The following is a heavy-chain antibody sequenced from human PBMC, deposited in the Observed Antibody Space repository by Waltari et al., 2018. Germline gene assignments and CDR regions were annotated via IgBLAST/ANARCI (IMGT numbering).Heavy chain of an antibody. Sequence: QLHLQGSGTGLVKPSETLSLTCSVSGGSITNTRHYWGWIRQPPGKGLEWAATISHTGATYNNPSLKSRVTISGDTSKNQFSLKLNSVTAADTAVYYCATYVGASIGTAAFDVWGQGTMVTVSS. CDR3: ATYVGASIGTAAFDV. CDR1: GGSITNTRHY. CDR2: ISHTGAT. D-gene: IGHD3-16*01. J-gene: IGHJ3*01. V-gene: IGHV4-39*01.